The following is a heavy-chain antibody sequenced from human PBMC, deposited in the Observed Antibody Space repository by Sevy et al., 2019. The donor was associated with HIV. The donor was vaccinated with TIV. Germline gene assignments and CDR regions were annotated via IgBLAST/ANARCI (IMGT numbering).Heavy chain of an antibody. J-gene: IGHJ2*01. V-gene: IGHV3-7*01. CDR2: IRQDGREK. Sequence: GGSLRLSCVASVSTFGSYWMSWVRQAPGKGLEWVANIRQDGREKYYVDSVKGRFTISRDNAKNSLYLQMNSLRAEDTAVYYCARRYFDLWGRGTLVTVSS. CDR3: ARRYFDL. CDR1: VSTFGSYW.